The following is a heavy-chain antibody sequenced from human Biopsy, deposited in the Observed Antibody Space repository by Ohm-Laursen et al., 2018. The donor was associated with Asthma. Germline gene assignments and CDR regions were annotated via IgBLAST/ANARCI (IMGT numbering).Heavy chain of an antibody. CDR2: ITSSSSYI. D-gene: IGHD4-23*01. Sequence: SLRLSCTASGFKFDEYTMHWVRQAPGKGLEWVSSITSSSSYIFYADSVKGRFTISRDNAKNTLYLQMNRLRGEDTAVYYCANTLTVASTYGLDVWGQGTTVTVSS. V-gene: IGHV3-21*04. J-gene: IGHJ6*02. CDR3: ANTLTVASTYGLDV. CDR1: GFKFDEYT.